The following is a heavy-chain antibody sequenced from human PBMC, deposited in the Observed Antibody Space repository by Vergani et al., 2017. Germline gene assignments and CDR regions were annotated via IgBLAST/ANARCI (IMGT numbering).Heavy chain of an antibody. J-gene: IGHJ5*02. CDR3: GRVADFYGLGSRLLDL. CDR2: MYPSGST. D-gene: IGHD3-10*01. V-gene: IGHV4-59*01. Sequence: QVRLQESGPGLVKPSETLSLTCSVSGGSMSGYYWSWIRQPPGKELEWIGYMYPSGSTNYNPSLETRVTISGDTSKNQFYLKLNSVTAADTAVYYCGRVADFYGLGSRLLDLWGQGILVTVSS. CDR1: GGSMSGYY.